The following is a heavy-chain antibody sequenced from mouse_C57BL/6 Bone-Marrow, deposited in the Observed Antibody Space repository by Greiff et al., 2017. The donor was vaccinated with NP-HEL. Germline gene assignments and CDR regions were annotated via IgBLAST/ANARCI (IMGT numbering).Heavy chain of an antibody. J-gene: IGHJ2*01. CDR2: ISSGGDYI. D-gene: IGHD1-1*01. CDR3: TSYYYGSSAFDY. CDR1: GFTFSSYA. V-gene: IGHV5-9-1*02. Sequence: EVKVVESGEGLVKPGGSLKLSCAASGFTFSSYAMSWVRQTPEKRLEWVAYISSGGDYIYYADTVKGRFTISRDNARNTLYLQMSSLKSEDTAMYYCTSYYYGSSAFDYWGQGTTLTVSS.